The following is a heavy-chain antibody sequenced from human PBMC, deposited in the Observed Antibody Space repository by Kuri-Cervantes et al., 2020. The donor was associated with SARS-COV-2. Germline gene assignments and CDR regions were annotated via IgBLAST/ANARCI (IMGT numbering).Heavy chain of an antibody. CDR3: ARGVGLVIGALYYHYMDV. D-gene: IGHD3/OR15-3a*01. CDR2: IYYSGST. V-gene: IGHV4-59*08. J-gene: IGHJ6*03. CDR1: GGSISSYY. Sequence: SETLSLTCTVSGGSISSYYWSWIRQPPGKGLEWIGYIYYSGSTNYNPSLKSRVTISVDTSKNQFSLKLSSVTAADTAVYYCARGVGLVIGALYYHYMDVWGKGTTVTVSS.